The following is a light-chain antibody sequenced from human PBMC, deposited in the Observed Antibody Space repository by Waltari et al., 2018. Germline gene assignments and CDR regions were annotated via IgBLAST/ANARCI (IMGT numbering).Light chain of an antibody. CDR3: CSYAGSSTLVV. CDR2: EVS. J-gene: IGLJ2*01. V-gene: IGLV2-23*02. Sequence: QSALTQPASVSGSPGQSITISCTGTRSDVGSYNLVSWYQQHPGKAPKLMLYEVSKRPSGGSHGFSGCKSGNTAALTISGRQAEDEADYYCCSYAGSSTLVVFGGGTKLTVL. CDR1: RSDVGSYNL.